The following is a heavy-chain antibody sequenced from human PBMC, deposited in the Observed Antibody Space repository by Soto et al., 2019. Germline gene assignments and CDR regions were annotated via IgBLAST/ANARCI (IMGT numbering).Heavy chain of an antibody. CDR2: ISTSSSYT. CDR1: GFTFSDYY. CDR3: ARSWDSGSWDV. Sequence: QVQLVESGGGLVKPGGSLRLSCAASGFTFSDYYMSWIRQAPGKGLECISYISTSSSYTNYADSVKGRFTISRDNAQNSLYLQMSSLRAEDTAVYYCARSWDSGSWDVWGQGTVVTVSS. V-gene: IGHV3-11*05. D-gene: IGHD6-13*01. J-gene: IGHJ3*01.